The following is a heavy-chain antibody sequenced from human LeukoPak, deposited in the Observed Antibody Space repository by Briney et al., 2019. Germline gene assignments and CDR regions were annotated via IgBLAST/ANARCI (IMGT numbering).Heavy chain of an antibody. D-gene: IGHD5-12*01. V-gene: IGHV4-30-4*01. CDR3: ARAYSGSSWFDP. CDR2: IYYSGST. CDR1: GGSISSGDYY. J-gene: IGHJ5*02. Sequence: PSETLSLTCTVSGGSISSGDYYWSWIRQPPGKGLEWIGYIYYSGSTYYNPSLKSRVTISVDTPKNQFSLKLSSVTAADTAVYYCARAYSGSSWFDPWGQGTLVTVSS.